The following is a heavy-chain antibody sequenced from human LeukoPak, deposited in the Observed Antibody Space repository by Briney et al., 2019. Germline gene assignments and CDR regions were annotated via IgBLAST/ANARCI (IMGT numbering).Heavy chain of an antibody. D-gene: IGHD3-3*01. CDR1: GGSISSSNW. Sequence: PSGTLSLTCAVSGGSISSSNWWSWVRQPPGKGLEWIGEIYHSGSTSYNPSLKSRVTISVDKSKNQFSLKLSSVTAADTAVYYCARGGYYDFWSGYPRRPDYYYYGMDVWGQGTTVTVSS. J-gene: IGHJ6*02. CDR2: IYHSGST. CDR3: ARGGYYDFWSGYPRRPDYYYYGMDV. V-gene: IGHV4-4*02.